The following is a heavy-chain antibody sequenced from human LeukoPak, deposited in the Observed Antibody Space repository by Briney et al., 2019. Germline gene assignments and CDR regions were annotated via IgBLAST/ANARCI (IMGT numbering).Heavy chain of an antibody. J-gene: IGHJ4*02. D-gene: IGHD3-16*02. V-gene: IGHV3-74*01. CDR1: GFTFSSYW. CDR3: ARDNYDYVWGSYRYYDY. CDR2: INSDGSST. Sequence: GGSLRLSCAASGFTFSSYWMHWVRQAPGKGRVWVSRINSDGSSTGYADSVKGRFTISRDNAKNKLYLQMNSLRAEDTAVYYCARDNYDYVWGSYRYYDYWGQGTLVTVSS.